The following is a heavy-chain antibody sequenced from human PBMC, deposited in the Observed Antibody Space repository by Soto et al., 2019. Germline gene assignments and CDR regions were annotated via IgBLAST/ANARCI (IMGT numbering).Heavy chain of an antibody. Sequence: GASVKVSCTASGYTFTSYGISWVRQAPGQGLEWMGWISAYNGNTNYAQKLQGRVTMTTDTSTSTAYMELRSLRSDDTAVYYCARDGIAVAGTAPPSSHYYYGMDVWGQGTTVTVSS. V-gene: IGHV1-18*01. CDR1: GYTFTSYG. CDR2: ISAYNGNT. D-gene: IGHD6-19*01. J-gene: IGHJ6*02. CDR3: ARDGIAVAGTAPPSSHYYYGMDV.